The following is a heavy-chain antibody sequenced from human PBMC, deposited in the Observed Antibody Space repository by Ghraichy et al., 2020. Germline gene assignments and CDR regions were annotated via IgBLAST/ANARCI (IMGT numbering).Heavy chain of an antibody. CDR1: GFTFSSYG. J-gene: IGHJ5*02. CDR3: AKAVGIGIFGVVLGWFDP. Sequence: GGSLRLSCAASGFTFSSYGMHWVRQAPGKGLEWVAFIRYDGSNKYYADSVKGRFTISRDNSKNTLYLQMNSLRAEDTAVYYCAKAVGIGIFGVVLGWFDPWGQGTLVTVSS. V-gene: IGHV3-30*02. CDR2: IRYDGSNK. D-gene: IGHD3-3*02.